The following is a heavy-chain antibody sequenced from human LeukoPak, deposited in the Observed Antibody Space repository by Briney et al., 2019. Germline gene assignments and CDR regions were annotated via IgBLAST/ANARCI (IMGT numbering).Heavy chain of an antibody. V-gene: IGHV1-2*06. CDR3: ARVSSPLQYNWFDP. CDR1: GYTFSGYY. J-gene: IGHJ5*02. Sequence: ASVKVSCKASGYTFSGYYIHWVRQAPGQGLEWMGRINPNNGDTNYAQKFRDRVTMTRDTSITTAHVEVSRLQSDDTAVYYCARVSSPLQYNWFDPWGQGTLVTVSS. D-gene: IGHD2-15*01. CDR2: INPNNGDT.